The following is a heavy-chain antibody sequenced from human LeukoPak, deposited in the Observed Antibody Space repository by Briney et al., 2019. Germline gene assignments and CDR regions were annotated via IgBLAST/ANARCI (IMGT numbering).Heavy chain of an antibody. V-gene: IGHV4-59*01. D-gene: IGHD5-18*01. CDR3: ARVRNTAMVLYYFDY. CDR2: IYYSGST. J-gene: IGHJ4*02. Sequence: PSETLSLTCTVSGGSISSYYWSWIRQPPGKGLEWIGYIYYSGSTNYNPSLKSRVTISVDTSKNQFSLKPSSVTAADTAVYYCARVRNTAMVLYYFDYWGQGTLVTVSS. CDR1: GGSISSYY.